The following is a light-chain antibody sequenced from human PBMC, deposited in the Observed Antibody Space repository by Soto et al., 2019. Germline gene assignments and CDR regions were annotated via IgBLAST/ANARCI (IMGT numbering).Light chain of an antibody. V-gene: IGKV3-11*01. CDR2: DAS. CDR1: QSVSSY. CDR3: QHYDNLPPFT. Sequence: EIVLTQSPATLSLSPGERATLSCRASQSVSSYLAWYQQKPGQAPRLLIYDASNRATGIPARFSGSGSGTDFTLTISSLQPEDIATYYCQHYDNLPPFTFGPGTKVAIK. J-gene: IGKJ3*01.